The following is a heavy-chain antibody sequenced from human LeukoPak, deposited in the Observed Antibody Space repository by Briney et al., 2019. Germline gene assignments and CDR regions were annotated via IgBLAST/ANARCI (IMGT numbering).Heavy chain of an antibody. V-gene: IGHV4-59*11. CDR3: ARFGVDYDMDV. Sequence: SETLSLTCSVSGGSISGHYWTWIRQPPGKGLEWIGEIHYTGKPDYNPSLKSRITISVDTSKNQVSLQVSSVTAADSAIYYCARFGVDYDMDVWGHGTTVTVFS. CDR1: GGSISGHY. J-gene: IGHJ6*02. CDR2: IHYTGKP. D-gene: IGHD3-16*01.